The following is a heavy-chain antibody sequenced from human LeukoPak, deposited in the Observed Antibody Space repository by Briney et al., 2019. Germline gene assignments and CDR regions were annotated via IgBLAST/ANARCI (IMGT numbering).Heavy chain of an antibody. CDR2: ISHSGVST. J-gene: IGHJ4*02. D-gene: IGHD4-17*01. Sequence: GGSLRLSCAASGFTFSSYAMTWVRQAPGKGLEWVSTISHSGVSTYYADSVKGRFTISRDNSKNTLNLQMNSLRAEDTAVYYCAKHYGPNPEDYFGYWGQGTLVTVSS. CDR1: GFTFSSYA. CDR3: AKHYGPNPEDYFGY. V-gene: IGHV3-23*01.